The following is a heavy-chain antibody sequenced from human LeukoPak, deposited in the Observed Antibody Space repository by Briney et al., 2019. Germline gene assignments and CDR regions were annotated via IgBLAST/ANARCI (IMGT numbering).Heavy chain of an antibody. CDR2: ISSSSSTI. V-gene: IGHV3-48*01. J-gene: IGHJ4*02. CDR3: ARDLPSSWYYFDC. D-gene: IGHD6-13*01. Sequence: GGSLRLSCAASGFTFSSYSMNWVRQAPGKGLEWVSYISSSSSTIYYADSVKGRFTISRDNAKNSLYLQMNSLRAEDTAVYYCARDLPSSWYYFDCWGQGTLVTVSS. CDR1: GFTFSSYS.